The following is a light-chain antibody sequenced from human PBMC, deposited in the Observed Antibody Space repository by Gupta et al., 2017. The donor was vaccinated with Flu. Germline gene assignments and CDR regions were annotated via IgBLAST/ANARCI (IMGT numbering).Light chain of an antibody. CDR1: QGISSY. CDR3: QQLNSYPFS. Sequence: DVQLTQSPSFLSASLGDRVTIPCRASQGISSYLAWYQQTPGKAPKLLIYAASTLQSGVPSRFSGSGSGTEFTLTSSSLQPEDFATYYCQQLNSYPFSFGQGTKLEIK. V-gene: IGKV1-9*01. CDR2: AAS. J-gene: IGKJ2*03.